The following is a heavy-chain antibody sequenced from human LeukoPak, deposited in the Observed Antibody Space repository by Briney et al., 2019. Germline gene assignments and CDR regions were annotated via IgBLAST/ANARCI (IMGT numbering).Heavy chain of an antibody. Sequence: PGGSLRLSCAASGFTFSSYAMHWVRQAPGKGLEWAAVISDDGSNKYYADSVKGRFTISRDNSKNTLYLQMNSLRPEDTAIYYCARVDDLDAFDIWGQGTMVTVSS. CDR1: GFTFSSYA. CDR3: ARVDDLDAFDI. J-gene: IGHJ3*02. D-gene: IGHD2-2*03. CDR2: ISDDGSNK. V-gene: IGHV3-30*04.